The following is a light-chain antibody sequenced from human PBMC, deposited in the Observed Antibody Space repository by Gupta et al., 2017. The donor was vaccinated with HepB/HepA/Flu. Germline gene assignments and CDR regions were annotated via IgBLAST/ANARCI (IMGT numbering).Light chain of an antibody. CDR2: SAY. CDR1: QSVASTK. J-gene: IGKJ2*01. Sequence: LPLSPEERATLSCRASQSVASTKLAWYQQKSGQAPRLLVYSAYTRATGIPDRFSGCGSGKAFTLTISRLESEDFAVYYCQQYVALPYTFGQGTKLEI. V-gene: IGKV3-20*01. CDR3: QQYVALPYT.